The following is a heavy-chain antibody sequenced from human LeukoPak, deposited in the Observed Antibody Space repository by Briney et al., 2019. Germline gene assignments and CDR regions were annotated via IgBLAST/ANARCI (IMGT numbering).Heavy chain of an antibody. CDR1: GFTFSSYA. D-gene: IGHD4-17*01. CDR2: ISGSGGST. J-gene: IGHJ4*02. V-gene: IGHV3-23*01. Sequence: GGSLRLSCAASGFTFSSYAMGWVRQAPGKGLEWVSGISGSGGSTYYADSVKGRFTISRDNSKKTLYLQMNSLRAEDTAVHYCAKMEAWTTVTGSGVDYWGQGTLVTVSS. CDR3: AKMEAWTTVTGSGVDY.